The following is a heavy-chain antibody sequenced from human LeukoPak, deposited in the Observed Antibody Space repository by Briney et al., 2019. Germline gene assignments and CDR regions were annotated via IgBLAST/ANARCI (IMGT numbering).Heavy chain of an antibody. CDR2: FIPIFVTP. Sequence: VVFIPIFVTPNYSPKFQCRLTITADESTSTAYMELSSLRSEDTAVYYCARAFWSGYIFDYWGQGTLVTVSS. D-gene: IGHD3-3*01. CDR3: ARAFWSGYIFDY. V-gene: IGHV1-69*01. J-gene: IGHJ4*02.